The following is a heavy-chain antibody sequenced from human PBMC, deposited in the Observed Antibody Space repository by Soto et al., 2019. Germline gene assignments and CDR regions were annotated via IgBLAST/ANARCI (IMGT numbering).Heavy chain of an antibody. Sequence: QVQLVQSGDEVKKPGASVKVSCKASGYIFVNYGIAWVRQAPGQGLEWMGWISPYTGNTHSATQVQGRLTMTTDTSKSTAYMDLGSLTSDDTAVYYCVMVDNYVTPTPQDVWGQGTTVTVYS. J-gene: IGHJ6*02. V-gene: IGHV1-18*01. D-gene: IGHD3-16*01. CDR1: GYIFVNYG. CDR2: ISPYTGNT. CDR3: VMVDNYVTPTPQDV.